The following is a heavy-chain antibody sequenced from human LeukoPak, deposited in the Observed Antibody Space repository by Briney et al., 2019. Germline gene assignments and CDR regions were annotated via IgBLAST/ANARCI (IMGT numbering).Heavy chain of an antibody. J-gene: IGHJ4*02. Sequence: SETLSLTCTVSGGPISSYYWSWIRQPPGKGLEWIGYIYYSGSTNYNPSLKSRVTISVDTSKNQFSLKLSSVTAADTAVYYCARGTDSLFDYWGQGTLVTVSS. CDR3: ARGTDSLFDY. V-gene: IGHV4-59*01. D-gene: IGHD2-2*01. CDR1: GGPISSYY. CDR2: IYYSGST.